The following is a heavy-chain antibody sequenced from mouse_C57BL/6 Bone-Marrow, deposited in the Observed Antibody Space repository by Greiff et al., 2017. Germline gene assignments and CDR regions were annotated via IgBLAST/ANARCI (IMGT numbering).Heavy chain of an antibody. D-gene: IGHD1-1*01. J-gene: IGHJ2*01. CDR3: ARVGSSYQYYFDY. V-gene: IGHV1-55*01. CDR1: GYTFTSYW. Sequence: VKLQQPGAELVKPGASVKMSCKASGYTFTSYWITWVKQRPGQGLEWIGDIYPGSGSTNYNEKFKSKATLTVDTSSSTAYMQLSSLTSEDSAVYYCARVGSSYQYYFDYWGQGTTLTVSS. CDR2: IYPGSGST.